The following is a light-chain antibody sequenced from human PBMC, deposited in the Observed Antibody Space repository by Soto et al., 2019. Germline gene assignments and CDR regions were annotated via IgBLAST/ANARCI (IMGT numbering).Light chain of an antibody. Sequence: EIVLTQSPGTLSLSPGVRATLSCRTSQSVDSAYLAWYQQKPGQAPRLLIYATSTRATGIPDRFSGSGSGADFTLTISRLEPEDFAVYYCQQFGSSLYTFGQGTKLEIK. CDR1: QSVDSAY. J-gene: IGKJ2*01. V-gene: IGKV3-20*01. CDR3: QQFGSSLYT. CDR2: ATS.